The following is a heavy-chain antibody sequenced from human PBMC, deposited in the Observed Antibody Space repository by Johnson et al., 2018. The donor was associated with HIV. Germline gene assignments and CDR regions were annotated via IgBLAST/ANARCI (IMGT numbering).Heavy chain of an antibody. J-gene: IGHJ3*02. CDR3: ARFDEGWTAFDI. Sequence: VQLVESGGGLVQPRGSLRLSCAASGFTFDDYGMSWVRQAPGKGLEWVANIKQDGSEKYYADSVKGRFTISRDNSKNTLYLQMNSLRAEDTAVYYCARFDEGWTAFDIWGQGTMVTVSS. V-gene: IGHV3-7*01. CDR1: GFTFDDYG. CDR2: IKQDGSEK. D-gene: IGHD2-15*01.